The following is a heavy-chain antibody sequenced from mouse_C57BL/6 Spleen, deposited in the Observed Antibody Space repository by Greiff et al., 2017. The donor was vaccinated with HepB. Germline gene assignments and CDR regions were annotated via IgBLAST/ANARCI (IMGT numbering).Heavy chain of an antibody. CDR3: ASGPYGSSYGWYFDV. D-gene: IGHD1-1*01. CDR1: GYAFSSYW. J-gene: IGHJ1*03. CDR2: IYPGDGDT. V-gene: IGHV1-80*01. Sequence: QVQLQQSGAELVKPGASVKISCKASGYAFSSYWMNWVKQRPGKGLEWIGQIYPGDGDTNYNGKFKGKATLTADKSSSTAYMQLSSLTSEDSAVYYCASGPYGSSYGWYFDVWGTGTTVTVSS.